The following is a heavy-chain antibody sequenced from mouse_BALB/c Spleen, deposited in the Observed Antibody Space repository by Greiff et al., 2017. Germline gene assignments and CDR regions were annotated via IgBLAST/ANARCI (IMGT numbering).Heavy chain of an antibody. V-gene: IGHV1-9*01. D-gene: IGHD2-2*01. CDR1: GYTFSSYW. Sequence: QVQLQQSGAELMKPGASVKISCKATGYTFSSYWIEWVKQRPGHGLEWIGEILPGSGSTNYNEKFKGKATFTADTSSNTAYMQLSSLTSEDSAVYYCAIWLPPFAYWGQGTLVTVSA. CDR2: ILPGSGST. J-gene: IGHJ3*01. CDR3: AIWLPPFAY.